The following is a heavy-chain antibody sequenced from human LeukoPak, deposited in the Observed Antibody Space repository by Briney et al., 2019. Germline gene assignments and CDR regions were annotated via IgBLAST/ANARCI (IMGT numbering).Heavy chain of an antibody. CDR3: ATIRAGSSAIDY. D-gene: IGHD6-6*01. J-gene: IGHJ4*02. CDR1: GFTFRSHW. Sequence: GGSLRLSCAASGFTFRSHWMNWVRHAPGKGLVWVSRINIGGTITNYADSVKGRFTISRDNAKNTLYLQMNSLRAEHAAAYYCATIRAGSSAIDYWGQGTLVTVSS. V-gene: IGHV3-74*01. CDR2: INIGGTIT.